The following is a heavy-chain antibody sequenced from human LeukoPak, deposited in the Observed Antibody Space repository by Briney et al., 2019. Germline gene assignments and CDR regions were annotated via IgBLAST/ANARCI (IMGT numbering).Heavy chain of an antibody. V-gene: IGHV3-74*01. J-gene: IGHJ4*02. D-gene: IGHD2-15*01. CDR3: VSSYCSGGSCYSASGY. Sequence: GGSLRLSCAASRFTFSSYWMHWVRQAPGKGLVWVSRINNDGSSTSYADSVKGRFTISRDNAKNTLYLQMNSLRAEDTAVYYCVSSYCSGGSCYSASGYWGQGTLVTVSS. CDR1: RFTFSSYW. CDR2: INNDGSST.